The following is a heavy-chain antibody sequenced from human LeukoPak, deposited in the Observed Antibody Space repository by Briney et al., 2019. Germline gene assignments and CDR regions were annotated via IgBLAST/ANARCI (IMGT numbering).Heavy chain of an antibody. CDR3: AKGGIAAGGVWDY. V-gene: IGHV3-30*18. J-gene: IGHJ4*02. CDR1: GFTFSSYG. D-gene: IGHD6-13*01. Sequence: GGSLRLSCAASGFTFSSYGMHWARQAPGKGLEWVAVISYDGSNKYYADSAKGRFTISRDNSKNTLYLQMNSLRAEDTAVYYCAKGGIAAGGVWDYWGQGTLVTVSS. CDR2: ISYDGSNK.